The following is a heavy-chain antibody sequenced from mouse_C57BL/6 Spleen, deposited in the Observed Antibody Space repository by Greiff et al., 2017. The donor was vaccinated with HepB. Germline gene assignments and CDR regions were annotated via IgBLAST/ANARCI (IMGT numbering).Heavy chain of an antibody. Sequence: QVTLKVSGPGILQPSQTLSLTCSFSGFSLSTFGMGVGWIRQPSGKGLEWLAHIWWDDDKYYNPALKSRLTISKDTSKNQVFLKIANVDTADTATYYCARMPSYYYGSSYEGTWFAYWGQGTLVTVSA. J-gene: IGHJ3*01. CDR2: IWWDDDK. D-gene: IGHD1-1*01. V-gene: IGHV8-8*01. CDR3: ARMPSYYYGSSYEGTWFAY. CDR1: GFSLSTFGMG.